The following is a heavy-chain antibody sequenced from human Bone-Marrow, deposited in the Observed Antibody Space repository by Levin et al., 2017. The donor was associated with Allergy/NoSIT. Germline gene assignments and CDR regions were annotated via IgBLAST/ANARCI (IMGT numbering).Heavy chain of an antibody. D-gene: IGHD2-2*01. CDR1: GFTFSSYW. V-gene: IGHV3-74*01. Sequence: AGGSLRLSCAASGFTFSSYWMHWVRQAPGKGLVWVSRINSDGSSTSYADSVKGRFTISRDNAKNTLYLQMNSLRAEDTAVYYCARGAVFSTSCDEDYFDYWGQGTLVTVSS. CDR3: ARGAVFSTSCDEDYFDY. CDR2: INSDGSST. J-gene: IGHJ4*02.